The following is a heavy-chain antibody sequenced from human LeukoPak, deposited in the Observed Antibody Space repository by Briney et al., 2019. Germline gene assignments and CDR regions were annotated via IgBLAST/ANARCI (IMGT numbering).Heavy chain of an antibody. Sequence: PSETLSLTCTVSGGSISSYYWSWIRQPPGKGLEWIGYIYYSGSTNYNPSLKSRVTISVDTSKNQFSLKLSSVTAADTAVYYCARGQLRYFDWLPYFDYWGQGTLVTVSS. V-gene: IGHV4-59*12. J-gene: IGHJ4*02. CDR2: IYYSGST. CDR1: GGSISSYY. D-gene: IGHD3-9*01. CDR3: ARGQLRYFDWLPYFDY.